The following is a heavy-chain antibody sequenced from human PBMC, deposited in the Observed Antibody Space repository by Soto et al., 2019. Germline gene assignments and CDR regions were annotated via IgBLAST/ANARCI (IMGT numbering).Heavy chain of an antibody. V-gene: IGHV3-30*18. CDR3: AKDNYNGGHHLGADY. CDR2: ISNDGNRQ. J-gene: IGHJ4*02. D-gene: IGHD1-26*01. Sequence: EGSLRLSCTASGFSFSSYGMHWVRQAPGKGLEWVAIISNDGNRQWHRDPVKGRFTISKDNSKNTLYLEMNTVRTEDTAMYYCAKDNYNGGHHLGADYSSQGTLDIVSS. CDR1: GFSFSSYG.